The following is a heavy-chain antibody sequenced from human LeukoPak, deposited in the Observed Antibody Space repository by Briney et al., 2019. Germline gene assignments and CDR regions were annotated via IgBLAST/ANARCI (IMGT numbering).Heavy chain of an antibody. Sequence: PSETLSLTCTVSGGSISSYYWSWIRQPPGKGLEWIGYIYYSGSTNYNPSLKSRVTISVDTSKNQFSLKLSSVTAADTAVYYCARASIAAAGTLGWYFDLWGRGTLVTVSS. CDR1: GGSISSYY. CDR2: IYYSGST. V-gene: IGHV4-59*01. CDR3: ARASIAAAGTLGWYFDL. J-gene: IGHJ2*01. D-gene: IGHD6-13*01.